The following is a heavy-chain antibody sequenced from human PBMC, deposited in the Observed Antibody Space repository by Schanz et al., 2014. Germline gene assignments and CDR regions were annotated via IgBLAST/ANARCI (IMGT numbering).Heavy chain of an antibody. Sequence: QVQLVESGGGVVQPGRSLRLSCAASGFTFSSYAMHWVRQAPGKGLEWVAVISYDGTNKYFADSVKGRFTISRDNSKNTVYLQMNSLRAEDTAVYYCAIRSHVRGGESWGQGTLVTVSS. D-gene: IGHD3-10*01. V-gene: IGHV3-30*04. CDR3: AIRSHVRGGES. CDR1: GFTFSSYA. J-gene: IGHJ4*02. CDR2: ISYDGTNK.